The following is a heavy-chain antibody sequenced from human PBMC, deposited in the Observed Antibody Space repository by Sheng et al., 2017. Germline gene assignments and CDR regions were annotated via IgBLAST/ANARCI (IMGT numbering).Heavy chain of an antibody. CDR2: ISSSGSTI. CDR1: GFTFSSYE. Sequence: EVQLVESGGGLVQPGGSLRLSCAASGFTFSSYEMNWVRQAPGKGLEWVSYISSSGSTIYYADSVKGRFTISRDNAKNSLYLQMNSLRAEDTAVYYCASLFTMVRGVIITGVGYYGMDVWGQGTTVTVSS. V-gene: IGHV3-48*03. CDR3: ASLFTMVRGVIITGVGYYGMDV. J-gene: IGHJ6*02. D-gene: IGHD3-10*01.